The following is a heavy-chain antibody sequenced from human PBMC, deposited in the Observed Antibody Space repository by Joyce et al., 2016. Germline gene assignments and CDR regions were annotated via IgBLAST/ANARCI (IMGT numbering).Heavy chain of an antibody. Sequence: QVQLRESGPGLVKPSETLSLTCSVSGDPVNDNDYLWGWVRQPPEKGLEWIGSRSYGGTTYYGPSLRGRVTLFVDASKNQFSLTLGSVTAADTAVYYCARHPLRGTFYSVFDSWGQGTRVTVSS. CDR3: ARHPLRGTFYSVFDS. CDR1: GDPVNDNDYL. J-gene: IGHJ3*01. V-gene: IGHV4-39*01. D-gene: IGHD1/OR15-1a*01. CDR2: RSYGGTT.